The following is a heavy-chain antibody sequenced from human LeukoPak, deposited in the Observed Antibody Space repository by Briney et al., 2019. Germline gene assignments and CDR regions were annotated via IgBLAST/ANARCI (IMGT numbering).Heavy chain of an antibody. CDR3: AREGHTAFDY. D-gene: IGHD2-21*02. V-gene: IGHV3-7*01. CDR2: IKQDGSEK. J-gene: IGHJ4*02. Sequence: PGESLRLSCAASGFTFSSYWMSWVRQAPGKGLEWVANIKQDGSEKYYVDSVKGRFTLSRDNAKNSLYLQMNSLSAGDTAMYYCAREGHTAFDYWGQGTLVTVSS. CDR1: GFTFSSYW.